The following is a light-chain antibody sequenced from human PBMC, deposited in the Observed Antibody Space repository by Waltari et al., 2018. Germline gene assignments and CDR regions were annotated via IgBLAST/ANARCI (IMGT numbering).Light chain of an antibody. CDR2: DVN. J-gene: IGLJ3*02. CDR3: YSYTRKSTWV. Sequence: QSALTQPAPVSGSPGQSVTIPCTGSSSALGTYDHVSWYQQHPGKAPKLLIDDVNKPPSGVSNRFSVSNSDNTASLIISGLQAEDEADYYCYSYTRKSTWVFGGGTKLTVL. CDR1: SSALGTYDH. V-gene: IGLV2-14*03.